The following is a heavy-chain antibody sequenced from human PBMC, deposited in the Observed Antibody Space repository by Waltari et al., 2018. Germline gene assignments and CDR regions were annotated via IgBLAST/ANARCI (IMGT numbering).Heavy chain of an antibody. Sequence: EVQLLESGGGLVQPGGSLRLSCAASGFTFSSYAMSWVRQAPGKGLGWVSAISGSGGSTYYADSVKGRFTISRDNSKNTLYLQMNSLRAEDTAVYYCASAYCGGDCQLGSFPSTFDYWGQGTLVTVSS. V-gene: IGHV3-23*01. J-gene: IGHJ4*02. CDR2: ISGSGGST. CDR3: ASAYCGGDCQLGSFPSTFDY. CDR1: GFTFSSYA. D-gene: IGHD2-21*02.